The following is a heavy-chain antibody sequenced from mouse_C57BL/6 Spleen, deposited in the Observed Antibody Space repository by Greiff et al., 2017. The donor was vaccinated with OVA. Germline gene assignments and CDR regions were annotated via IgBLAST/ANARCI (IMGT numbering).Heavy chain of an antibody. CDR2: INPNNGGT. CDR1: GYTFTDYY. J-gene: IGHJ2*01. V-gene: IGHV1-26*01. CDR3: ARGYDGYYGY. D-gene: IGHD2-3*01. Sequence: EVQLQQSGPELVKPGASVKISCKASGYTFTDYYMNWVKQSHGKSLEWIGDINPNNGGTSYNQKFKGKATLTVDKSSSTAYMELRSLTSEDSAVYYCARGYDGYYGYWGQGTTLTVSS.